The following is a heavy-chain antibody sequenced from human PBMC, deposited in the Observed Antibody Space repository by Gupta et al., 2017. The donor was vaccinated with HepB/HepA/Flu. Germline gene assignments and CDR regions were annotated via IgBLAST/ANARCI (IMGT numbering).Heavy chain of an antibody. CDR1: GFTVSLYS. J-gene: IGHJ4*02. CDR2: IDSSSRSI. D-gene: IGHD3-16*01. CDR3: ARLGGIRWDFDY. V-gene: IGHV3-21*01. Sequence: EVQLVESGGGQIKPGGSLRLSCAAYGFTVSLYSMNWVRQAPGKGLEWVSSIDSSSRSIYYADSLKGRFTISRDNAKNSLYLQMNSLRAEDTAVYYCARLGGIRWDFDYWGQGTLVTVSS.